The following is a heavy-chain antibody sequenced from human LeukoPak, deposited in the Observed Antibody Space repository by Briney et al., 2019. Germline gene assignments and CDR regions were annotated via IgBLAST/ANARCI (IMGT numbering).Heavy chain of an antibody. V-gene: IGHV3-7*01. J-gene: IGHJ4*02. Sequence: SGGSRRLSCAPSGLTFSKSWMSWVRQAPGKGRDWVANVHPDGGTKNYVDSVRGRFTISRDNAANSLYLQMNSLRAEDTAVYYCASTFPYCSADNCALGAQGVLVTVSS. CDR2: VHPDGGTK. CDR1: GLTFSKSW. CDR3: ASTFPYCSADNCAL. D-gene: IGHD2-15*01.